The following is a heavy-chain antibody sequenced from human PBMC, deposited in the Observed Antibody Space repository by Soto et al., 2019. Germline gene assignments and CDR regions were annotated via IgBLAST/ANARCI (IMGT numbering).Heavy chain of an antibody. CDR3: APHVSCSGGSCQYDAFAI. V-gene: IGHV3-23*01. J-gene: IGHJ3*02. Sequence: EVQVLESGGGLVQPGGSLRLSCEGSGFTVSSHAMTWIRQAPGKGPEWVSTVTADGGTYYADSVKGRFAMSRDTSENTVYLQVDRRRAEDTPAYYCAPHVSCSGGSCQYDAFAIRGQGTMVTVSS. CDR1: GFTVSSHA. CDR2: VTADGGT. D-gene: IGHD2-15*01.